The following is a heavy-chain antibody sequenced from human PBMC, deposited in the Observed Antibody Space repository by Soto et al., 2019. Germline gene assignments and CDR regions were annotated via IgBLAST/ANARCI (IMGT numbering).Heavy chain of an antibody. CDR1: GYTFTSYG. D-gene: IGHD6-19*01. Sequence: ASVKVSCKASGYTFTSYGISWVRQAPGQGLEWMGWISAYNGNTNYAQKLQGRVTMTTDTSTSTAYMELRSLRSDDTAVYYCATARSRSGSYPTYFDYWGQGTLVTVSS. CDR2: ISAYNGNT. J-gene: IGHJ4*02. V-gene: IGHV1-18*04. CDR3: ATARSRSGSYPTYFDY.